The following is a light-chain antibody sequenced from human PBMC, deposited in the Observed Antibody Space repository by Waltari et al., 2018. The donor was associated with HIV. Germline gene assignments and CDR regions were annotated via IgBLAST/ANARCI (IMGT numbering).Light chain of an antibody. J-gene: IGLJ2*01. CDR2: RNN. V-gene: IGLV1-47*01. CDR1: RSNIGRKY. Sequence: QSVLTQPPSASGTPGQRVTISCSGSRSNIGRKYVYWYQQLPGTAPKLLIYRNNHQAPVVPDRFSGSKSGTSAAMAIRGLRAEDEADDDCAAWDDSMSGHHVVFGGGTKLTVL. CDR3: AAWDDSMSGHHVV.